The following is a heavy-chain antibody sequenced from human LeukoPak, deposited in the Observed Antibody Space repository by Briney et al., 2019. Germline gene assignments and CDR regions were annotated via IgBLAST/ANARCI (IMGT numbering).Heavy chain of an antibody. CDR3: ARGTLPEIVGATTPDY. V-gene: IGHV1-18*01. D-gene: IGHD1-26*01. Sequence: ASVKVSCKASGYTFTSYGISWVRQAPGQGLEWMGWISAYNGNTNYAQKLQGRVTMTTDTSTSTAYMELRSLRSDDTAVYYCARGTLPEIVGATTPDYWGQGTLVTVSS. J-gene: IGHJ4*02. CDR1: GYTFTSYG. CDR2: ISAYNGNT.